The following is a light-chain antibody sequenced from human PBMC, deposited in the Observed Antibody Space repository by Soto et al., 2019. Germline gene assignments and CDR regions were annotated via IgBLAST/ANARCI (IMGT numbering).Light chain of an antibody. CDR2: DAA. J-gene: IGKJ5*01. V-gene: IGKV1-33*01. CDR1: QDRSNY. Sequence: DIHMPPSPSSLSASVGDIVTITCPARQDRSNYFAWYQQKPGKAPKLLVYDAANSETGGPSRCSGSGAGTDVTFTTSSRQPADIATYYCQQQDSPPQITCGQGTRLEI. CDR3: QQQDSPPQIT.